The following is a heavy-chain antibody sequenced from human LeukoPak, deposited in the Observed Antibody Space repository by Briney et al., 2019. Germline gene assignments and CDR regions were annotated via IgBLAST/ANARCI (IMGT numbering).Heavy chain of an antibody. CDR3: ARIGSSLPDY. J-gene: IGHJ4*02. V-gene: IGHV3-21*01. Sequence: GGSLRLSCAASGSTFSSYSMNWVRQAPGKGLEWVSSISSSSSYIYYADSVKGRFTISRDNAKNSLYLQMNSLRAEDTAVYYCARIGSSLPDYWGQGTLITVSS. CDR1: GSTFSSYS. CDR2: ISSSSSYI. D-gene: IGHD5/OR15-5a*01.